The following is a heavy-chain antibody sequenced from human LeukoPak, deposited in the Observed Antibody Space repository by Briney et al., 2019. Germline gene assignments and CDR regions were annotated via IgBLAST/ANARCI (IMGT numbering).Heavy chain of an antibody. CDR3: AREEGPYFDC. CDR1: GFTFHDHG. CDR2: LNWNGDNT. Sequence: GGSLRLSCAASGFTFHDHGMSWVRQVPGKGLEWVSALNWNGDNTGYADSVKGRFTIPRDNAKKSLYLQMNSLTAEDTAYYCAREEGPYFDCWGQGTLVTVSS. J-gene: IGHJ4*02. V-gene: IGHV3-20*04.